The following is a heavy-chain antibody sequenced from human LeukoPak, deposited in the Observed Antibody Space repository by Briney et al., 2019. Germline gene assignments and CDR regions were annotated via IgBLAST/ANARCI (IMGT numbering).Heavy chain of an antibody. CDR1: GFIFSNDG. D-gene: IGHD2-15*01. J-gene: IGHJ4*02. CDR3: AKVRGPILGYFDF. V-gene: IGHV3-30*18. Sequence: PGGSLRLSCAASGFIFSNDGMHWVRQAPGKGLEWVAGISYDGNDKYYADSVKGRFTISRDNSMSALFLQMNSPTSDDTAVYYCAKVRGPILGYFDFWGQGTLVTVSS. CDR2: ISYDGNDK.